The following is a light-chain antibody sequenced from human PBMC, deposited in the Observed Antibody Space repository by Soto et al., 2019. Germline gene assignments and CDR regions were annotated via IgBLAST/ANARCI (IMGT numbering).Light chain of an antibody. J-gene: IGKJ5*01. CDR1: QSVSSN. CDR2: GAS. CDR3: QQYNNWPPVT. V-gene: IGKV3-15*01. Sequence: EIMMTQSPSTLSVSPGERATLSCRASQSVSSNLAWYQQKPGQAPRLLIYGASTRATGIPARFSGSGSGTEFTLTISSLQSEDFAVYYCQQYNNWPPVTFAQGTRLAIK.